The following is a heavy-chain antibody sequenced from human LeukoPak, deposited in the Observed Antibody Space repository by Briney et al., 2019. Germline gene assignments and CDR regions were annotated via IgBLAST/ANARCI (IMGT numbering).Heavy chain of an antibody. V-gene: IGHV1-2*04. J-gene: IGHJ4*02. D-gene: IGHD1-26*01. CDR2: INPNSGGT. CDR3: ARCNRYSGSYCLDY. CDR1: GYTFTGYY. Sequence: ASVTVSCTASGYTFTGYYMHWVRQAPGQGLEWMGWINPNSGGTNYAQKFQGWVTMTRDTSISTAYMELSRLRSDDTAVYYCARCNRYSGSYCLDYWGQGTLVTVSS.